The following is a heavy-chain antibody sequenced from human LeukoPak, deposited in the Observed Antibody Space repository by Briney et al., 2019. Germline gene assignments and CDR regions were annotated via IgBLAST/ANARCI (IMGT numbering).Heavy chain of an antibody. CDR2: MNPNSGNT. D-gene: IGHD2-2*01. CDR1: GYTFTSYD. CDR3: ARGRGGRYCSSTSCYWFDP. J-gene: IGHJ5*02. Sequence: ASVKVSCKASGYTFTSYDINWVRQATGQGLEWMGWMNPNSGNTGYAQKFQGRVTMTRNTSISTAYMELSSLRSEDTAVYYCARGRGGRYCSSTSCYWFDPWGQGTLVTVSS. V-gene: IGHV1-8*01.